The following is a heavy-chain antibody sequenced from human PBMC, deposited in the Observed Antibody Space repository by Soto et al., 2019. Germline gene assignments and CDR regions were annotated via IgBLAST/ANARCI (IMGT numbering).Heavy chain of an antibody. V-gene: IGHV3-33*01. CDR3: ARDQDIVVVPANMDV. D-gene: IGHD2-2*01. Sequence: GGSLSLSCAASGFTFSSYGMHWVRQAPGKGLEWVAVIWYDGSNKYYADSVKGRFTISRDNSKNTLYLQMNSLRAEDTAVYYCARDQDIVVVPANMDVWGKGTTVTVSS. J-gene: IGHJ6*03. CDR2: IWYDGSNK. CDR1: GFTFSSYG.